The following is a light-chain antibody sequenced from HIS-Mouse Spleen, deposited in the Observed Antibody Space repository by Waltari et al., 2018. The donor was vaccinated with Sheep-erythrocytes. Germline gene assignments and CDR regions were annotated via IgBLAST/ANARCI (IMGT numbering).Light chain of an antibody. Sequence: QSALTQPRSVSGSPGQSVTIPCTGTSSDVAGSNEVSWYQQHPGKAPKLMIYDVSKRPSGVPDRFSGSKSGNTASLTISGLQAEDEADYYCCSHAGSYNHVFATGTKVTVL. CDR3: CSHAGSYNHV. CDR1: SSDVAGSNE. V-gene: IGLV2-11*01. CDR2: DVS. J-gene: IGLJ1*01.